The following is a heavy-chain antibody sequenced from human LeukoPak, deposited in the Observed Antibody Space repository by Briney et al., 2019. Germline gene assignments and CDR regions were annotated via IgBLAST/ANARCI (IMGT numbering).Heavy chain of an antibody. CDR3: ARDQPVAALDY. J-gene: IGHJ4*02. CDR2: IKQDGSDE. CDR1: GFTFSSHW. D-gene: IGHD6-19*01. V-gene: IGHV3-7*01. Sequence: PGGSLRLSCAASGFTFSSHWMSWVRQAPGKGLEWVANIKQDGSDEYYRDSVKGRFTISRDNAKNSLYLQMNSLRAEDTAVYYCARDQPVAALDYWGQGTLVTVSS.